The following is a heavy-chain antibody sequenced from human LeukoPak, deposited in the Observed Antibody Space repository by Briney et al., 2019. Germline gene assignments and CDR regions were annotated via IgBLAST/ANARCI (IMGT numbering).Heavy chain of an antibody. J-gene: IGHJ5*02. D-gene: IGHD6-19*01. CDR3: VRQAGVS. Sequence: TGGSLRLSCAVSGFSITNYWMTWVRQAPGKGLEWVANIKGDGSEKYYVDSVKGRFTISRDNDKNYLYLQMNSLRDEDTAVYYCVRQAGVSWGQGTPVTVSS. CDR1: GFSITNYW. V-gene: IGHV3-7*01. CDR2: IKGDGSEK.